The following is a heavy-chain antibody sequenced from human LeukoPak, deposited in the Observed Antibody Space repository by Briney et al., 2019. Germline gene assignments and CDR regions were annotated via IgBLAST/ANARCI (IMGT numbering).Heavy chain of an antibody. CDR1: GDTFTGYY. D-gene: IGHD1-26*01. J-gene: IGHJ3*02. Sequence: ASVKVSCKASGDTFTGYYMHWVRQAPGQGLEWMGWINPNSGATNYAQKFQGRVTMTRDTSISTAYVELSRLRSDDTAVYYCARGSSMRGADAFDIWGQGTMVTVSS. CDR3: ARGSSMRGADAFDI. CDR2: INPNSGAT. V-gene: IGHV1-2*02.